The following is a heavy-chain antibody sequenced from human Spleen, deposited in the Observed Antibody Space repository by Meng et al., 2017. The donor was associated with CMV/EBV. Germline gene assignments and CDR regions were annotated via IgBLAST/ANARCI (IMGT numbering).Heavy chain of an antibody. J-gene: IGHJ6*02. CDR1: GYTFTGYY. Sequence: ASVKVSCKASGYTFTGYYMHWVRQAPGQGLEWMGWINPNSGGTNYAQKFQGRVTMTRDTPISTAYMELSRLRSDDTAVYYCARVSRHLYYYGMDVWGQGTTVTVSS. CDR2: INPNSGGT. CDR3: ARVSRHLYYYGMDV. V-gene: IGHV1-2*02.